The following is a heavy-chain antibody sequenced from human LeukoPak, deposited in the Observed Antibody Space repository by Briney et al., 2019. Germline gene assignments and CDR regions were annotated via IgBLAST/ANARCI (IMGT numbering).Heavy chain of an antibody. V-gene: IGHV5-51*01. CDR3: ASATGIALRPPY. CDR2: IYPGDSET. Sequence: GGSLKISCKVSWYKFSNYFIAWVRQIPRESPELMGHIYPGDSETRYSPSFQGQVTISVDKSITTAYLQWSGLKASDTAMYYCASATGIALRPPYWGQGTLVTVSS. CDR1: WYKFSNYF. D-gene: IGHD6-6*01. J-gene: IGHJ4*02.